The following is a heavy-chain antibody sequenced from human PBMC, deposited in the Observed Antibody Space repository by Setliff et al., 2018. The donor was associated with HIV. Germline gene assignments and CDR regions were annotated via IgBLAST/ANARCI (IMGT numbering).Heavy chain of an antibody. Sequence: ASVKVSCKASGYTLSNYYIHWVRQAPGQGLDWMGIINPSGGSTSYAQKFQGRVTMTRDTSTSTVYMELSSLRSEDTAVYYCALPYCGGGNCWSSASLPPAGWFDPWGQGTLVTVSS. CDR3: ALPYCGGGNCWSSASLPPAGWFDP. J-gene: IGHJ5*02. V-gene: IGHV1-46*01. CDR2: INPSGGST. D-gene: IGHD2-15*01. CDR1: GYTLSNYY.